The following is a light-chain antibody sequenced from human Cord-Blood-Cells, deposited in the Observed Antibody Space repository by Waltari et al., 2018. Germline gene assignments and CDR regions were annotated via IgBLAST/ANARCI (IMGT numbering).Light chain of an antibody. V-gene: IGLV3-25*02. J-gene: IGLJ3*02. Sequence: SYELPQPPSVSVSPGQTARNTCSGDALPKQYAYWYQQKPGQAPVLVIYKDSERPSGIPERFSGSSSGTTVTLTISGVQAEDEAGYYCQSADSSGTYWVFGGGTKLTVL. CDR1: ALPKQY. CDR3: QSADSSGTYWV. CDR2: KDS.